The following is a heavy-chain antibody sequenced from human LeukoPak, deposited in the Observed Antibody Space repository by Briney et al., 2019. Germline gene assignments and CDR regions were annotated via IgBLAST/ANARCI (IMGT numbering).Heavy chain of an antibody. CDR2: INHSGST. V-gene: IGHV4-34*01. Sequence: SETLSPTCAVYGGSFSGYYWSWIRQPPGKGLEWIGEINHSGSTNYNPSLKSRVTISVDTSKNQFSLKLSSVTAADTAVYYCARVRVGYCSSTSCYRLWYYFDYWGQGTLVTVSS. CDR3: ARVRVGYCSSTSCYRLWYYFDY. J-gene: IGHJ4*02. CDR1: GGSFSGYY. D-gene: IGHD2-2*01.